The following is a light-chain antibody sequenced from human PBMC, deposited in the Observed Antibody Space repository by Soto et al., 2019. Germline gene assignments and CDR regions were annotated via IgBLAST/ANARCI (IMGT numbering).Light chain of an antibody. CDR2: AAS. J-gene: IGKJ4*01. CDR3: QRDNSAQLP. Sequence: DIQMTQSPSSLSASVGDRVTITCRASQGISNYLAWYQQKPGKAPKLLIYAASTLQSEVPSRFSGSGSGTDDYFTITSLPREDGATHSCQRDNSAQLPFGGGTKVEIK. CDR1: QGISNY. V-gene: IGKV1-27*01.